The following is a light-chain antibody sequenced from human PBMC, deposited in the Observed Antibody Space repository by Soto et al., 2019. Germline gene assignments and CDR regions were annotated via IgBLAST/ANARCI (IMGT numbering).Light chain of an antibody. J-gene: IGKJ1*01. Sequence: DLQMTQSPSTLSESVVDRDTITCRASQSISSWLAWYKQKQGKAPKLLIYDDSSLESGVPSRFSGSGSGTEFTITISSLQTDDFENYYCQQYNSYSRTFGQGTKVDIK. V-gene: IGKV1-5*01. CDR2: DDS. CDR1: QSISSW. CDR3: QQYNSYSRT.